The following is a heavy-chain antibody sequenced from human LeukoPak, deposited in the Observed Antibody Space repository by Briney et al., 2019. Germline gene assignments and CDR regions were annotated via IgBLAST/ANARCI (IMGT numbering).Heavy chain of an antibody. CDR2: LYNGGST. D-gene: IGHD1-26*01. J-gene: IGHJ6*02. V-gene: IGHV4-59*01. CDR1: GASISYYF. CDR3: ARGWEPRDYYYGMDV. Sequence: SETLSLTCTVSGASISYYFWSWIRQPPGKGLEWIGYLYNGGSTNYNHSLKSRATISVDTSKNQLSMNLRSVTAADTAVYYCARGWEPRDYYYGMDVWGQGTTVIVSS.